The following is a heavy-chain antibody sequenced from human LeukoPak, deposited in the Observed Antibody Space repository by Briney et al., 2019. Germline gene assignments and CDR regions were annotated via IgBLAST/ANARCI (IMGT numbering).Heavy chain of an antibody. J-gene: IGHJ4*02. CDR2: SIPIFGTA. D-gene: IGHD1-14*01. Sequence: SVKVSCKASGGTFSSYAISWVRQAPGQGLEWMGRSIPIFGTANYAQKFQGRVTITTDESTSTAYMELSSLRSEDTAVYYCARAYLITGTTQAGYWGQGTLVTVSS. V-gene: IGHV1-69*05. CDR3: ARAYLITGTTQAGY. CDR1: GGTFSSYA.